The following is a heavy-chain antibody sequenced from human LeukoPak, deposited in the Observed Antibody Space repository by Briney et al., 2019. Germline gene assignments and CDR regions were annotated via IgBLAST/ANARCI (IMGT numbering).Heavy chain of an antibody. CDR1: GYTFTGYH. D-gene: IGHD3-3*01. CDR2: INPNSGGT. Sequence: ASVKVSCKASGYTFTGYHMHWVRQAPGQGLEWMGWINPNSGGTNYAQKFQGRVTMTRDTSISTAYMELSRLRSDDTAVYYCARDDVGDVLRFLEWLSPTYYFDYWGQGTLVTVSS. V-gene: IGHV1-2*02. J-gene: IGHJ4*02. CDR3: ARDDVGDVLRFLEWLSPTYYFDY.